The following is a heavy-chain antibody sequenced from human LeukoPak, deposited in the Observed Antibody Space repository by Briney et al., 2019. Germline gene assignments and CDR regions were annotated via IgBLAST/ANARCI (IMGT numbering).Heavy chain of an antibody. CDR3: AKSSSWSDNYFDP. J-gene: IGHJ5*02. CDR1: GYTFTGYY. D-gene: IGHD6-6*01. V-gene: IGHV1-2*02. Sequence: ASVKVSCKASGYTFTGYYMHWVRQAPGQGLEWMGWINPNSGGTNYAQKFQGRVTMTRDTSISTAYMELSSLTSDDTAFYYCAKSSSWSDNYFDPWGQGTLVTVSS. CDR2: INPNSGGT.